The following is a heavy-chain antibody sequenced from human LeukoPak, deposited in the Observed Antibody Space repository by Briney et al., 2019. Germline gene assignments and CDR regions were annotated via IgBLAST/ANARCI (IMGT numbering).Heavy chain of an antibody. CDR3: AREHRRLITMVRGDFDY. D-gene: IGHD3-10*01. J-gene: IGHJ4*02. V-gene: IGHV4-39*07. CDR1: GFSFSSYA. Sequence: GSLRLSCATSGFSFSSYAMSWVRQAPGKGLEWIGSIYYSGTTYYNPSLKSRVTISVDTSKNQFSLKLSSVTAADTAVYYCAREHRRLITMVRGDFDYWGQGTLVTVSS. CDR2: IYYSGTT.